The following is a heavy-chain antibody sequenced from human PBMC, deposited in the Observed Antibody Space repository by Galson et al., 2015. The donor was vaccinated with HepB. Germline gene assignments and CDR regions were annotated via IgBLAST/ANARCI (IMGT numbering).Heavy chain of an antibody. CDR2: IRYDGSNY. CDR3: AKGGGLKYQLPADSFDY. CDR1: GFTFSSYG. D-gene: IGHD2-2*01. J-gene: IGHJ4*02. Sequence: SLRLSCAASGFTFSSYGMHWVRQAPGKGLEWVSFIRYDGSNYYYADSVKGRFTISRDNSKNTVDLQMNSLRAEDTAVYYCAKGGGLKYQLPADSFDYWGRGTLVTVSS. V-gene: IGHV3-30*02.